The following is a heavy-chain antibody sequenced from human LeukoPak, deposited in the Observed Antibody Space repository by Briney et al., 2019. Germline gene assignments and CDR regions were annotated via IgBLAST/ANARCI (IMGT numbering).Heavy chain of an antibody. D-gene: IGHD1-26*01. J-gene: IGHJ3*02. V-gene: IGHV3-33*01. CDR3: ARASWADAFDI. Sequence: GGSLRLSCAASGFTFSSYGMHWVRQAPGKGLEWVAVIWYDGSNKYYAESVKGRFTISRDNSENTLYLQMNSLRAEDTAVYYCARASWADAFDIWGQGTMVTVSS. CDR1: GFTFSSYG. CDR2: IWYDGSNK.